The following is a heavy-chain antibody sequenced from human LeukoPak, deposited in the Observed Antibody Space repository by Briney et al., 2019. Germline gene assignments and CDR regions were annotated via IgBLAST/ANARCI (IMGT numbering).Heavy chain of an antibody. Sequence: PGGSLRLSCAASGFSFASYEMNWVRQAPGKGLEWVSYISSSGSTIYYADSVKGRFTISRDNAKDSLYLQMNSLRAEDTAVYYCARDDPPEYYYDSSGPSDAFDIWGQGTMVTVSS. J-gene: IGHJ3*02. CDR1: GFSFASYE. CDR3: ARDDPPEYYYDSSGPSDAFDI. V-gene: IGHV3-48*03. CDR2: ISSSGSTI. D-gene: IGHD3-22*01.